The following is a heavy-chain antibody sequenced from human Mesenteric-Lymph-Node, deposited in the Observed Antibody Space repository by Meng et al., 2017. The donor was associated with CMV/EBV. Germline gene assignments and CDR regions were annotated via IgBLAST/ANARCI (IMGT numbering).Heavy chain of an antibody. V-gene: IGHV3-11*01. CDR1: GFTFSDYY. CDR2: ISGSVNAI. D-gene: IGHD2-2*01. CDR3: AGARDIVVVPAGSFDF. Sequence: GESLKISCAASGFTFSDYYLSWIRQAPGKGLEWISYISGSVNAIYYADSVKGRFTISRDNAKNSLYLQMDSLRAEDTAVYYCAGARDIVVVPAGSFDFWGQGTLVTVSS. J-gene: IGHJ4*02.